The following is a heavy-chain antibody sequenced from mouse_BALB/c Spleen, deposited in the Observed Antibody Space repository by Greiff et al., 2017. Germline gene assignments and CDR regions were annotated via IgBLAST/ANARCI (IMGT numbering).Heavy chain of an antibody. J-gene: IGHJ2*01. Sequence: EVKLMESGPGLVKPSQSLSLTCTVTGYSITSDYAWNWIRQFPGNKLEWMGYISYSGSTSYNPSLKSRISITRDTSKNQFFLQLNSVTTEDTATYYCARWLARRRGSFDYWGQGTTLTVSS. CDR2: ISYSGST. CDR1: GYSITSDYA. CDR3: ARWLARRRGSFDY. V-gene: IGHV3-2*02. D-gene: IGHD2-12*01.